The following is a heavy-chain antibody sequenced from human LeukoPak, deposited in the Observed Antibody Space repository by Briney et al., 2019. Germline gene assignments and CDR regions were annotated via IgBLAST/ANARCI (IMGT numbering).Heavy chain of an antibody. CDR2: IYSGGST. Sequence: GGSLRLSCAASGFTLSSYGMHWVRQAPGKGLEWVSVIYSGGSTYYADSVKGRFTISRDNSKNTLYLQMNSLRAEDTAVYYCARGKIGDGYNYWGQGTLVTVSS. CDR1: GFTLSSYG. J-gene: IGHJ4*02. D-gene: IGHD5-24*01. V-gene: IGHV3-66*01. CDR3: ARGKIGDGYNY.